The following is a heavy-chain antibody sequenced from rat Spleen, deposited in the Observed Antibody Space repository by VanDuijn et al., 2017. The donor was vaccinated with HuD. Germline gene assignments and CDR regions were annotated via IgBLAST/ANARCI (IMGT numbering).Heavy chain of an antibody. CDR2: ISTSGGTT. CDR1: GFTFSNYE. D-gene: IGHD1-2*01. J-gene: IGHJ2*01. CDR3: ARRAFYYSSSFDY. V-gene: IGHV5-25*01. Sequence: EVKLVESGGGLVQPGRSLRLSCAASGFTFSNYEMAWVRQAPTKGLEWVASISTSGGTTYYGDSVKGRFIVSRDNAKSTLYLQMDSLRSEDTATYYCARRAFYYSSSFDYWGQGVMVTVSS.